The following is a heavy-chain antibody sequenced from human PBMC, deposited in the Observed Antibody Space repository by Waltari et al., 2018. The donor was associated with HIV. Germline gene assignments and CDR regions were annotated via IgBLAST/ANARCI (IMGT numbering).Heavy chain of an antibody. CDR1: GFALPSYW. J-gene: IGHJ3*02. CDR3: ARRIGVVGASDGFDI. D-gene: IGHD1-26*01. CDR2: IYPADSDI. Sequence: EPQLVQSGAQVKKPGETLRISCKACGFALPSYWTGWVRQTPGKGLEWVGVIYPADSDIRKSPSFQGPVTMSADKSTTTAYLQWSSLKVSDSGLYFCARRIGVVGASDGFDIWGQGTMVTVSS. V-gene: IGHV5-51*01.